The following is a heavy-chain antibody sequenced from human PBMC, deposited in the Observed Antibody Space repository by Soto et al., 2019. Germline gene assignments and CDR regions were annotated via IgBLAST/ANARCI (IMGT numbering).Heavy chain of an antibody. Sequence: ASVKVSCKASGFTFTSSAMQWVRQARGQRLEWIGWIVVGSGNTNYAQKFQERVTITRDMSTSTAYMELSSLRSEDTAVYYCAADPTSSRADPGYYYGMDVWGQGTTVTVSS. CDR1: GFTFTSSA. J-gene: IGHJ6*02. CDR3: AADPTSSRADPGYYYGMDV. CDR2: IVVGSGNT. V-gene: IGHV1-58*02. D-gene: IGHD2-2*01.